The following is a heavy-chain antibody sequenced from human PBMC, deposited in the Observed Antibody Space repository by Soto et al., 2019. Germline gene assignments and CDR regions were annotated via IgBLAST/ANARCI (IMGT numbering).Heavy chain of an antibody. CDR2: IGPDGRTT. Sequence: GGSLRLSCAASGFTFSSFWMHWVRQTPGRGLEWITHIGPDGRTTRDADSVQGRFINSRGNARSTLYLQMNSLRVDDTAVYYCARDNNWSYDYWGQGILVTDSS. CDR3: ARDNNWSYDY. J-gene: IGHJ4*02. D-gene: IGHD1-1*01. CDR1: GFTFSSFW. V-gene: IGHV3-74*01.